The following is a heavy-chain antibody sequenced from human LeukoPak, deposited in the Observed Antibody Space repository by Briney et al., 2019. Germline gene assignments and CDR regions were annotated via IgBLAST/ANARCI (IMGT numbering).Heavy chain of an antibody. CDR1: GYTFTSYG. CDR2: ISAYNGNT. V-gene: IGHV1-18*01. D-gene: IGHD3-10*01. J-gene: IGHJ4*02. CDR3: AREASITMIRGVKLIYFDY. Sequence: ASVKVSCKASGYTFTSYGISWVRQAPGQGLEWMGWISAYNGNTNYAQKLQGRVTMTTDTSTSTAYMELRSLRSDDTAVYYCAREASITMIRGVKLIYFDYWGQGTLVTVSS.